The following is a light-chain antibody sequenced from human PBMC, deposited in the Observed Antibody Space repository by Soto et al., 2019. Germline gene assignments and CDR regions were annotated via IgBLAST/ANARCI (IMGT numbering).Light chain of an antibody. CDR2: SNV. CDR3: AAWDGSLNGWV. CDR1: SSNIGSNT. V-gene: IGLV1-44*01. J-gene: IGLJ3*02. Sequence: QLVLTQAPSASGTPGQRVTISCSGSSSNIGSNTVSWYQQVPGTAPKLLIYSNVQRPSGVPDRFSGSKSGTSASLAIGGLQSEDEADYYCAAWDGSLNGWVFGGGTKLTVL.